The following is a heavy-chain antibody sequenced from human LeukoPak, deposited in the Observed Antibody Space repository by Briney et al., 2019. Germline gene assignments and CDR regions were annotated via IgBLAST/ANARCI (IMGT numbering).Heavy chain of an antibody. CDR2: ISTTSTNT. J-gene: IGHJ3*02. CDR1: GFTFSSYA. V-gene: IGHV3-48*04. Sequence: GGSLRLSCAASGFTFSSYAMSWVRQAPGKGLEWVSHISTTSTNTNYADSVKGRFTISRDNAKSSLYLQMNSLRAEDTALYYCARPRATTGRIEDKDAFDIWGQGTMVTASS. D-gene: IGHD1-1*01. CDR3: ARPRATTGRIEDKDAFDI.